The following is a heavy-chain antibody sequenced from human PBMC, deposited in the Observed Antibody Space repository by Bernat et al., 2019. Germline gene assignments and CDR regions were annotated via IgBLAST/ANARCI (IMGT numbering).Heavy chain of an antibody. D-gene: IGHD1-26*01. CDR2: ITSHSSYL. CDR1: GFTFSGYG. CDR3: ARDKSGSYYGAIDY. J-gene: IGHJ4*02. V-gene: IGHV3-21*01. Sequence: EVQLVESGGGLVKPGGSLRLSCAASGFTFSGYGMNWVRQAPGKGLEWVSSITSHSSYLYYADSLKGRFTISRDNAKSSLYLQMNSLRAEDTAVYYCARDKSGSYYGAIDYWGQGTLLTVSS.